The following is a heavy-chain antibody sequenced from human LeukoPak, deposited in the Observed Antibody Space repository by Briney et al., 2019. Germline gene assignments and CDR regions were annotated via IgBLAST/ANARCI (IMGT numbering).Heavy chain of an antibody. D-gene: IGHD3-22*01. CDR2: INPSGGST. Sequence: ASVKVSCKASGYTFTSYYMHWVRQAPGQGLEWMGIINPSGGSTSYAQKFQGRVTMTRDTSTSTVYMELSSLRSEDTAVYYCARGLVYYYDSSGYYYYFVYWGQGTLVTVSS. CDR3: ARGLVYYYDSSGYYYYFVY. J-gene: IGHJ4*02. V-gene: IGHV1-46*01. CDR1: GYTFTSYY.